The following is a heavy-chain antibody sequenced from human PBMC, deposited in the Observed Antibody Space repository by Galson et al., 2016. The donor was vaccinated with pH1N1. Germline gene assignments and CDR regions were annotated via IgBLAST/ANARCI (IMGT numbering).Heavy chain of an antibody. CDR1: GFTFNKYA. D-gene: IGHD5-12*01. CDR2: ISGSGRDT. Sequence: LRLSCAASGFTFNKYAMTWVRQAPGKGLEWVSAISGSGRDTYYADSVKGRFTISRDNSKDTVYLQMSSLTVEDTAIYYCAKVPRRGFNAYEVDYWGQGTLVTVSS. CDR3: AKVPRRGFNAYEVDY. J-gene: IGHJ4*02. V-gene: IGHV3-23*01.